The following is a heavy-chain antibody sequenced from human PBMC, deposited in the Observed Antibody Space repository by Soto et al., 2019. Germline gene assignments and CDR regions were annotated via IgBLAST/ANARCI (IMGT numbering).Heavy chain of an antibody. Sequence: PSETLSLTCTVSGGSISSGDYYWSWIRQPPGKGLEWIGYIYYSGSTYYNPSIKSRVTISVDTSKNQFSLKLSSVTAADTAVYYGARGDPAVGSHCSGGSCHGPPPGWFDPWGQGTLVTVSS. J-gene: IGHJ5*02. V-gene: IGHV4-30-4*01. CDR3: ARGDPAVGSHCSGGSCHGPPPGWFDP. D-gene: IGHD2-15*01. CDR2: IYYSGST. CDR1: GGSISSGDYY.